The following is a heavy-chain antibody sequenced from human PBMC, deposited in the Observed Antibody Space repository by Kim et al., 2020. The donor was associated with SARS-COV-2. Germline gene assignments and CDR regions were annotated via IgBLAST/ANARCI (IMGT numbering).Heavy chain of an antibody. J-gene: IGHJ4*02. CDR3: ASKGGVRGFDY. D-gene: IGHD3-10*01. Sequence: GGSLRLSCAASEFTFSNYWMSWVRQAPGKGLEWVANIKQDGTEIYYVDSVKGRFTISRDNAKNSLYLQMNSLRAEDTAVYYCASKGGVRGFDYWGQGTLVTVSP. CDR1: EFTFSNYW. V-gene: IGHV3-7*01. CDR2: IKQDGTEI.